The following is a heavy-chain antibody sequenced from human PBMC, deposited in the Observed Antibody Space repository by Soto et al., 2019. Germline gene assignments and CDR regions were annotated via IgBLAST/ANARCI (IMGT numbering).Heavy chain of an antibody. D-gene: IGHD6-19*01. V-gene: IGHV4-61*01. CDR3: ASYSSGWYDVSY. J-gene: IGHJ4*02. CDR2: IYYSGST. CDR1: GGSVSSGSYF. Sequence: QVQLQESGPGLVKPSETLSLTCTVSGGSVSSGSYFWSWIRQPPGKGLEWIGYIYYSGSTNYNPSLTRRVTISVDPSKNQFSLKLSSVTAADTAVYYCASYSSGWYDVSYWGQGSLVTVSS.